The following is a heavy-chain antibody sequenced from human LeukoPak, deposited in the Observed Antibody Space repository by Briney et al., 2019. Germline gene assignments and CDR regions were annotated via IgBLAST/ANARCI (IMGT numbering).Heavy chain of an antibody. Sequence: SETLSLTCTVSGGSISSYYWSWIRQPPGKGLEWIWYIYYSGGTNYNPSLKSRVTISVDTSKNQFSLKLSSVTAADTAVYYCAGKSIAAAGAAFDIWGQGTMVTVSS. J-gene: IGHJ3*02. D-gene: IGHD6-13*01. CDR3: AGKSIAAAGAAFDI. CDR2: IYYSGGT. V-gene: IGHV4-59*08. CDR1: GGSISSYY.